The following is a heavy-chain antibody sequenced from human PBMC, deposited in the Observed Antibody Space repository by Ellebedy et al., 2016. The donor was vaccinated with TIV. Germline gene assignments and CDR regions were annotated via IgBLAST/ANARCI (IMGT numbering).Heavy chain of an antibody. CDR1: GGSISSYY. D-gene: IGHD6-19*01. CDR3: ARGGTVAGTEWFDP. V-gene: IGHV4-59*01. CDR2: IYYSGST. Sequence: SETLSLTXTVPGGSISSYYWSWIRQPPGKGLEWIGYIYYSGSTNYNPSLKSRVTISVGTSKNQFSLKLSSVTAADTAVYYCARGGTVAGTEWFDPWGQGTLVTVSS. J-gene: IGHJ5*02.